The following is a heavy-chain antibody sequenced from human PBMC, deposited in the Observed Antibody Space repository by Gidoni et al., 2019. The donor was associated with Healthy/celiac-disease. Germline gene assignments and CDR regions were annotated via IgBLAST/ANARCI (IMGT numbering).Heavy chain of an antibody. CDR3: ARDVWEAAAGTRSLDY. D-gene: IGHD6-13*01. J-gene: IGHJ4*02. V-gene: IGHV3-33*01. CDR2: IWYDGSNK. Sequence: QVQLVESGGGVVQPGRSLRLSCAASGFTFSSHGMHWVRQAPGKGLEWVAVIWYDGSNKYYADSVKGRFTISRDNSKNTLYLQMNSLRAEDTAVYYCARDVWEAAAGTRSLDYWGQGTLVTVSS. CDR1: GFTFSSHG.